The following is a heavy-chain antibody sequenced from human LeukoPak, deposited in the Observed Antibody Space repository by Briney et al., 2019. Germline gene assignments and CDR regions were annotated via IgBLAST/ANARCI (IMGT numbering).Heavy chain of an antibody. CDR2: IWYDGSNK. V-gene: IGHV3-33*03. CDR1: GGSISSYY. D-gene: IGHD5-18*01. J-gene: IGHJ4*02. CDR3: AKDSAGGLQYFDY. Sequence: LSLTCTVSGGSISSYYWSWIRQPPGKGLEWVAVIWYDGSNKYYADSVKGRFTISRDKSKNTLYLQMNSLRVEDTAVYYCAKDSAGGLQYFDYWGQGTLVTVSS.